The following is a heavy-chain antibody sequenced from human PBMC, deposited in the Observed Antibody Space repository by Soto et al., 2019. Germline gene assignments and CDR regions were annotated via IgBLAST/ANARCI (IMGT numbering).Heavy chain of an antibody. Sequence: ETLSLTCTVSGDSVTNYFWSWMRQPPGNGLEWIGHIYHGGRTNYSPSLKSRVTMSLDSSKNQFSLNLSSVTAADTAVYFCARDPGYCTNGVCPIFDFWGQGVLVTVSS. D-gene: IGHD2-8*01. V-gene: IGHV4-59*02. CDR3: ARDPGYCTNGVCPIFDF. CDR1: GDSVTNYF. J-gene: IGHJ4*02. CDR2: IYHGGRT.